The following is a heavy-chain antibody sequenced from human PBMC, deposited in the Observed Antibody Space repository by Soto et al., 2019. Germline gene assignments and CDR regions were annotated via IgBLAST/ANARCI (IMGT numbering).Heavy chain of an antibody. Sequence: QVPLQESGPGLVKPSETLSLSCTVSGGSISNYYWSWFRQTPGKGLEWIGYVHDSWGSNYNPSLKSRVAISLAYSKSQFPLKLTSVTATDTAVYYSALHGFGPLHGLVDVWGQGTTVTVPS. CDR2: VHDSWGS. CDR1: GGSISNYY. V-gene: IGHV4-59*08. J-gene: IGHJ6*02. D-gene: IGHD3-10*01. CDR3: ALHGFGPLHGLVDV.